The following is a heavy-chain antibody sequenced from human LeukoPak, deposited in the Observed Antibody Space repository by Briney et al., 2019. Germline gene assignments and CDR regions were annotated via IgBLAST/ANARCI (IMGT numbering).Heavy chain of an antibody. V-gene: IGHV3-53*01. CDR1: GFTVSSNY. J-gene: IGHJ6*02. CDR3: ASDSGSYYYYYGMDV. Sequence: GGSLRLSCAASGFTVSSNYMSWVRQAPGKGLEWVSVIYSGGSTYYADSVKGRFTISRDNSKNTLYLQMNSLRAEDTAVNYCASDSGSYYYYYGMDVWGQGTTVTVSS. CDR2: IYSGGST. D-gene: IGHD1-26*01.